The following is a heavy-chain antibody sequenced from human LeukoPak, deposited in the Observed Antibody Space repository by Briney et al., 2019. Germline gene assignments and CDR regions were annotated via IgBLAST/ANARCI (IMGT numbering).Heavy chain of an antibody. CDR3: ARDSTRGGYNLPNFDY. J-gene: IGHJ4*02. D-gene: IGHD5-24*01. V-gene: IGHV1-2*02. Sequence: ASVKVSCKASGYTFTTYYMHWVRQAPGQGLEWMGWINPNSGGTNYAQKFQGRVTMTRDTSISTAYMELSRLRSDDTAVYYCARDSTRGGYNLPNFDYWGQGTLVTVSS. CDR1: GYTFTTYY. CDR2: INPNSGGT.